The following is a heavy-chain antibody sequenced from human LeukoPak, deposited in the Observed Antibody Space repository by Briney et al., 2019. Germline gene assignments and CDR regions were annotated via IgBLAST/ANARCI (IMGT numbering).Heavy chain of an antibody. CDR3: ARLGSGWPFDY. D-gene: IGHD6-25*01. CDR2: IYASGIT. J-gene: IGHJ4*02. V-gene: IGHV4-4*09. Sequence: KPSETLSLTCTVSGGSISSDYWSWIRQPPGKGLEWIGWIYASGITNYNPSLKSRVTISVDTSKNRFSLKLTSVTAADTAVYYCARLGSGWPFDYWGQGTLVTVSS. CDR1: GGSISSDY.